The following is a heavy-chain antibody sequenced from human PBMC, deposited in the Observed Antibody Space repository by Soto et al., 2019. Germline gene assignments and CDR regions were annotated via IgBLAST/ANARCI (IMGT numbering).Heavy chain of an antibody. CDR1: GFTFSSYS. D-gene: IGHD4-17*01. CDR3: VKDRDSGGNRTPNLAH. CDR2: ISSSSSYI. J-gene: IGHJ1*01. V-gene: IGHV3-21*04. Sequence: PGGSLRLSCAASGFTFSSYSMNWVRQAPGKGLEWVSSISSSSSYIYYADSVKGRFTISRDNTRKSVYLEMTGLRPEDTALYYCVKDRDSGGNRTPNLAHGGRGALVTAS.